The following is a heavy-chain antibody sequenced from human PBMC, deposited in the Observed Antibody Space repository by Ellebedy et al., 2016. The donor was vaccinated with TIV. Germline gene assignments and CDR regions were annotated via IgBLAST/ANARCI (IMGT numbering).Heavy chain of an antibody. J-gene: IGHJ4*02. D-gene: IGHD3-10*01. CDR2: IIPIFGTA. CDR1: RCTFSTYA. CDR3: ARWGATRITMVRGVIS. Sequence: ASVKVSXKASRCTFSTYAINWVRQAPGQGLEWMGGIIPIFGTANYAQKFQGRVTITADESTSTAYMELSSLRSEDTAVYYCARWGATRITMVRGVISWGQGTLVTVSS. V-gene: IGHV1-69*13.